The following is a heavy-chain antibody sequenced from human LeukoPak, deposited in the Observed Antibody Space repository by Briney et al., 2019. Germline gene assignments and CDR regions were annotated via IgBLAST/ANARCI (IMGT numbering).Heavy chain of an antibody. V-gene: IGHV1-69*04. D-gene: IGHD3-22*01. CDR3: ATHTEPYYYDSSGYYGYDAFDI. Sequence: SVKVSCKASGGTFSSYAISWVRQAPGQGLEWMGRIIPILGIANYAQKFQGRVTITADKSTSTAYMELSRLRSEDTAVYYCATHTEPYYYDSSGYYGYDAFDIWGQGTMVTVSS. CDR2: IIPILGIA. J-gene: IGHJ3*02. CDR1: GGTFSSYA.